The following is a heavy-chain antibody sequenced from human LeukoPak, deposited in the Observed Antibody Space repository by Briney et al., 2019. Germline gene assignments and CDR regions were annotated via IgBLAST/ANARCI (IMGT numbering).Heavy chain of an antibody. Sequence: SETLSLTCAVYGGSFSGYYWSWIRQPPGKGLEWIGEINHSGSTNYNPSLKSRVTISVDTSKNQFSLKLSSVTAADTAVYYCARHLSGSYTSFDYWGQGTLVTVSS. J-gene: IGHJ4*02. D-gene: IGHD1-26*01. CDR2: INHSGST. CDR1: GGSFSGYY. V-gene: IGHV4-34*01. CDR3: ARHLSGSYTSFDY.